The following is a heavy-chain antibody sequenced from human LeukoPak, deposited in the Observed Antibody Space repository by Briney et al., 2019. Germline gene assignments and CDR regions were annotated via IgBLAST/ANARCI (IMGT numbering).Heavy chain of an antibody. Sequence: PSETLSLTCAVYGTSFSGYYWSWIRQPPGKGLEWIGSIYYSGSTYYNPSLKSRVTISVDTSKNQFSLKLSSVTAADTAVYYCARVPYSSGWYEDYWGQGTLVTVSS. CDR1: GTSFSGYY. J-gene: IGHJ4*02. CDR2: IYYSGST. CDR3: ARVPYSSGWYEDY. V-gene: IGHV4-34*01. D-gene: IGHD6-19*01.